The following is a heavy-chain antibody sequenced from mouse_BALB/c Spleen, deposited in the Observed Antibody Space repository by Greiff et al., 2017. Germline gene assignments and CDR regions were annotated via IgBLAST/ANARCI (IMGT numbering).Heavy chain of an antibody. CDR3: ARKRGSTMITDAMDY. D-gene: IGHD2-4*01. V-gene: IGHV2-2*02. CDR2: IWSGGST. J-gene: IGHJ4*01. Sequence: QVQLKESGPGLVQPSQSLSITCTVSGFSLTSYGVHWVRQSPGKGLEWLGVIWSGGSTDYNAAFISRLSISKDNSKSQVFFKMNSLQANDTAIYYCARKRGSTMITDAMDYWGQGTSVTVSS. CDR1: GFSLTSYG.